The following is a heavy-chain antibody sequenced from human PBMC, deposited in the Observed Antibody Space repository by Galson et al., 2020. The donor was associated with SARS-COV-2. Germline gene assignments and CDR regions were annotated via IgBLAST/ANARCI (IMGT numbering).Heavy chain of an antibody. J-gene: IGHJ5*02. D-gene: IGHD3-10*01. CDR3: ARDSGSGWFGTVGWFDP. Sequence: SETLSLTCAVSGGSISSGDYYWSWIRQHPGKGLDWIGYIYYSSSTYYNPSLKSRVTISVDTSKNQFSLKLSSVTAADTAVYYCARDSGSGWFGTVGWFDPWGQGTLVTVSS. CDR2: IYYSSST. V-gene: IGHV4-31*11. CDR1: GGSISSGDYY.